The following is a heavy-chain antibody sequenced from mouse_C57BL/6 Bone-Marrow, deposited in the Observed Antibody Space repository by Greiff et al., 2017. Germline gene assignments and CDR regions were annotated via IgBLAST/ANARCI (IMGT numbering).Heavy chain of an antibody. V-gene: IGHV5-16*01. CDR3: AREGDYYGYDGAWFAY. D-gene: IGHD2-2*01. CDR1: GFTFSDYY. CDR2: INYDGSST. Sequence: EVMLVESEGGLVQPGSSMKLSCTASGFTFSDYYMAWVRQVPEKGLEWVANINYDGSSTDYLDSLKSRFIISRDNAKNILYLQMSSLKSEDTATYYCAREGDYYGYDGAWFAYWGQGTLVTVSA. J-gene: IGHJ3*01.